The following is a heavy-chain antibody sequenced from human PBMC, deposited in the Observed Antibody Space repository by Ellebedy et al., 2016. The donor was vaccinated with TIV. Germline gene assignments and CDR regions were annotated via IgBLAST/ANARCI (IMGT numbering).Heavy chain of an antibody. CDR3: ARLYGSGTGGAFDI. CDR1: GASFSNNDW. CDR2: IYHSGYT. J-gene: IGHJ3*02. D-gene: IGHD3-10*01. Sequence: SETLSLTXVVSGASFSNNDWWTWVRQPPGKGLEWIGEIYHSGYTNYNPSLQSRLTISGDTSKNQFSLKLRSVTAADTAVYYCARLYGSGTGGAFDIWGQGTMVTVSS. V-gene: IGHV4-4*02.